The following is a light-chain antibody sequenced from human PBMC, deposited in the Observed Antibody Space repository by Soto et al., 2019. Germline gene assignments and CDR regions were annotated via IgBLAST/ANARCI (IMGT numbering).Light chain of an antibody. Sequence: QSVLTQPPSASGTPGQRVTISCSGSSSNIGSNSANWYLQLPGTAPKLLIYSNNQRPSGVPDRFSGSRSGTSASLAISGLQSEDEADYYCAAWDDSLNGVVFGGGTKLTVL. CDR1: SSNIGSNS. CDR3: AAWDDSLNGVV. V-gene: IGLV1-44*01. J-gene: IGLJ3*02. CDR2: SNN.